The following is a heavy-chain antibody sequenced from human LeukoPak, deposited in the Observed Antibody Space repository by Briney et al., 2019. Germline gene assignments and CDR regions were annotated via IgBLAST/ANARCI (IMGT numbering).Heavy chain of an antibody. CDR3: ARDQTDYGDYGSTSNFFDP. J-gene: IGHJ5*01. CDR2: IYSSGST. CDR1: GFNVSSNY. D-gene: IGHD4-17*01. V-gene: IGHV3-53*01. Sequence: GGSLRLSCTASGFNVSSNYMSSVRQAPGKGLEWVSVIYSSGSTYHADPVKGRFTISRDNSKNTLYLQMNSLRAEDTAVYYCARDQTDYGDYGSTSNFFDPWGQGTLVTVSS.